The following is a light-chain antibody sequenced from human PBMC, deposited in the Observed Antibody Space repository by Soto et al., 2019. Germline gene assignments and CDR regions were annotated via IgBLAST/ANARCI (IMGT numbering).Light chain of an antibody. V-gene: IGKV3-20*01. Sequence: EIVLTQSPGTLSLSPGERATLSCRASQSVSSSYLAWYQQKPGQAPRLLIYGASSRATGIPDRFSGSGSGTVFTLTISRLEPEYFAVYYCQRYGMLTGTFGQGTKLEIK. CDR1: QSVSSSY. J-gene: IGKJ2*01. CDR3: QRYGMLTGT. CDR2: GAS.